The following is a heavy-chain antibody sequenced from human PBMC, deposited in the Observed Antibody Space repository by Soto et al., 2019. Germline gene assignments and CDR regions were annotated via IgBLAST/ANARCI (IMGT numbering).Heavy chain of an antibody. CDR1: GYTFTSYG. CDR3: ARDVVVWSNPLDY. D-gene: IGHD3-3*01. J-gene: IGHJ4*02. Sequence: GASVKVSCKASGYTFTSYGISWVRQAPGQGLEWMGWISAYNGNTNYAQKLQGRVTMTTDTSTSTAHMELRSLRSDDTAVYYCARDVVVWSNPLDYWGQGTLVTVSS. CDR2: ISAYNGNT. V-gene: IGHV1-18*04.